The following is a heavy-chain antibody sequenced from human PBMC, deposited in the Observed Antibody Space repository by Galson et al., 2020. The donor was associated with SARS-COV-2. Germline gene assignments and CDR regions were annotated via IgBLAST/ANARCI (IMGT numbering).Heavy chain of an antibody. CDR3: AKVGCSGGSCYSYYYYYGMDV. CDR1: GFTFSSYA. J-gene: IGHJ6*02. D-gene: IGHD2-15*01. Sequence: GGSLRLSCAASGFTFSSYAMSWVREAPGKGLEWVSAISGSGGSTYYADSVKGRFTISRDNSKNTLYLQMNSLRAEDTAVYYCAKVGCSGGSCYSYYYYYGMDVWGQGTTVTVSS. V-gene: IGHV3-23*01. CDR2: ISGSGGST.